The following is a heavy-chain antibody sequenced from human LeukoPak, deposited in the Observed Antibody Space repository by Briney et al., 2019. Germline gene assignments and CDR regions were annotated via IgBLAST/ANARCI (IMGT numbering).Heavy chain of an antibody. J-gene: IGHJ4*02. D-gene: IGHD3-9*01. CDR1: GFTFSSYA. CDR2: ISGSGST. CDR3: AKERRYDILTGYCDY. V-gene: IGHV3-23*01. Sequence: QSGGSLRLSCAASGFTFSSYAMSWVRQAPGKGLEWVSAISGSGSTYYADSVKGRFTISRDNSKNTLYLQMNSLRAEDTAVYYCAKERRYDILTGYCDYWGQGTLVTVSS.